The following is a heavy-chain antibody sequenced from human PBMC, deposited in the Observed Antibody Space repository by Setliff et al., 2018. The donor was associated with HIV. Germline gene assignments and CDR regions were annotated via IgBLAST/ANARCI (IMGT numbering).Heavy chain of an antibody. D-gene: IGHD5-18*01. J-gene: IGHJ3*02. Sequence: GESLKISCTASGFTFGDYAMSWVRQAPGKGVEWVGFIRSKAYGGTTEYAASVKDRFTVSRDDSKSIAYLQINSLKTEDTAVYYCTRDKGYAFDIWGQGTMVTVSS. V-gene: IGHV3-49*04. CDR2: IRSKAYGGTT. CDR3: TRDKGYAFDI. CDR1: GFTFGDYA.